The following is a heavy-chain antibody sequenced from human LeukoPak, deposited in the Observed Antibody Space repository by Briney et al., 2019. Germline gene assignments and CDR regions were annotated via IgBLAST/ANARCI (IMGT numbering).Heavy chain of an antibody. V-gene: IGHV3-23*01. CDR1: GYPFSRNA. CDR2: ISGDGVGT. J-gene: IGHJ4*02. Sequence: GSRRLSCGGSGYPFSRNAMNWVRQAPGKGLEWVAAISGDGVGTYYADSVKGRFDISRDNSKNTPYLQMNSLRTEDTAVYYCAKDANYLDSSGYLIPFDFWGQGTLVTVSP. CDR3: AKDANYLDSSGYLIPFDF. D-gene: IGHD3-22*01.